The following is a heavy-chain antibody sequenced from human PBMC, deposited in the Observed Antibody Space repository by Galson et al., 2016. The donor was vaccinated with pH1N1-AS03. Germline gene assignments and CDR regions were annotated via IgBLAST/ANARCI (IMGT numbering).Heavy chain of an antibody. CDR1: GVSFSTHP. D-gene: IGHD1-26*01. CDR3: ATGIVGAPAAFDM. Sequence: SVKVSCKASGVSFSTHPITWVRQAPGHGFEWMGGIIPVLGTSTNGKRFQGRVTITADESTTTSYMELSSLRHDDTAVYYCATGIVGAPAAFDMWGPGTLVTVSS. V-gene: IGHV1-69*13. CDR2: IIPVLGTS. J-gene: IGHJ3*02.